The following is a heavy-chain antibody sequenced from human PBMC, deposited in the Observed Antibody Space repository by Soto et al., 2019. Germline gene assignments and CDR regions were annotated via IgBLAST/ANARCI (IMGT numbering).Heavy chain of an antibody. J-gene: IGHJ4*02. CDR3: AKGPEYDILTGCDY. V-gene: IGHV3-23*01. Sequence: VQLLESGGGFVQPGESLRLSCAASGFTFSLSAMSWVRQAPGRGLDWVSSLSGGGSTTDDADSVKGRFTISRDNSKNTVHLQMNSLRAEDTAVYYCAKGPEYDILTGCDYWGQGALVTVSS. CDR1: GFTFSLSA. CDR2: LSGGGSTT. D-gene: IGHD3-9*01.